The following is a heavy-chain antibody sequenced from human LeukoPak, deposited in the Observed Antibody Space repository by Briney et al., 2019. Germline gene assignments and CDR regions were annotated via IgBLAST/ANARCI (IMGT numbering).Heavy chain of an antibody. CDR2: IKEDGSEK. CDR3: ARSLIPGIAAAGTGPYMDV. CDR1: GFTFSSFW. V-gene: IGHV3-7*01. J-gene: IGHJ6*03. D-gene: IGHD6-13*01. Sequence: GGSLRLSCAASGFTFSSFWMNWVRQAPGKGLEWVANIKEDGSEKYYVDSVKGRFTISRDNAKNSLYLQMNSLRAEDTAVYYCARSLIPGIAAAGTGPYMDVWGKGTTVTVSS.